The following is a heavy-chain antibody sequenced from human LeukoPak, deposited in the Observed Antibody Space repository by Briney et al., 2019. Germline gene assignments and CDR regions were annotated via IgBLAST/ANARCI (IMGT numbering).Heavy chain of an antibody. CDR2: IRSKAYGGTT. J-gene: IGHJ4*02. CDR1: GFTFGDYA. Sequence: PGGSLRLSCTASGFTFGDYAMSWVRQAPGKGLEWVGFIRSKAYGGTTEYAASVKGRFTISRDDSKSIAYLQMNSLKTEDTAVYYCTTIGVPYHDYVWGRQQPPREGVDYWGQGTLVTVSS. V-gene: IGHV3-49*04. D-gene: IGHD3-16*01. CDR3: TTIGVPYHDYVWGRQQPPREGVDY.